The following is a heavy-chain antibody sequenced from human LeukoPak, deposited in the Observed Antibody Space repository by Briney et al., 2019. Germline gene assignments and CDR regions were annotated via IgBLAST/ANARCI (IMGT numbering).Heavy chain of an antibody. D-gene: IGHD3-10*01. CDR1: GFTFSSYG. V-gene: IGHV3-30*02. CDR3: AKDGTNGSGSYMDV. Sequence: GGSLRLSCAASGFTFSSYGMHWVRQAPGKGLEWVSFIRYDGSNKYYADSVKGRFTISRDNSKNTLYLQMNSLRAEDTAVYYCAKDGTNGSGSYMDVWGKGTTVTVSS. J-gene: IGHJ6*03. CDR2: IRYDGSNK.